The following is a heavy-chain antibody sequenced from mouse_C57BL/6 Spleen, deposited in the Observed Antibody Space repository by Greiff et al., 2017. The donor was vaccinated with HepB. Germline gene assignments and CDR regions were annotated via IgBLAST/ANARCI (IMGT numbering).Heavy chain of an antibody. V-gene: IGHV1-52*01. CDR2: IDPSDSET. D-gene: IGHD2-3*01. CDR3: ASSSYDGYYPDYAMDY. Sequence: QVQLRQPGAELVRPGSSVKLSCKASGYTFTSYWTHWVKQRPIQGLEWIGNIDPSDSETHYNQKFKDKATLTVDKSSSTAYMQLSSLTSEDSAVYYCASSSYDGYYPDYAMDYGGQGTSVTVSS. J-gene: IGHJ4*01. CDR1: GYTFTSYW.